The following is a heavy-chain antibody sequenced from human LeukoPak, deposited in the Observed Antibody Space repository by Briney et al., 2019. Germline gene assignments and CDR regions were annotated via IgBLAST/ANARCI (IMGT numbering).Heavy chain of an antibody. CDR1: GDSISGSF. Sequence: SETLSLTCTVSGDSISGSFWSWIRQPPWKGLEWIGYIYYTGSTNYNPSLKSRVTMSVDTSKNQFSLKLTSVTAADTAVYYCARAGPRGYSGCDRWGQGTMVTVSS. CDR2: IYYTGST. CDR3: ARAGPRGYSGCDR. J-gene: IGHJ3*01. V-gene: IGHV4-59*01. D-gene: IGHD5-12*01.